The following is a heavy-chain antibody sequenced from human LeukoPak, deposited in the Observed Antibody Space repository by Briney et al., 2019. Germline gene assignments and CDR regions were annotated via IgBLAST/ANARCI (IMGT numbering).Heavy chain of an antibody. CDR1: GFTFSSYA. D-gene: IGHD3-22*01. J-gene: IGHJ3*02. Sequence: PGGSLRLSCAASGFTFSSYAMSWVRQAPGKGLEWVSAISGSGGSTYYADSVKGRFTISRDNSKNTLYLQMNSLRAEDTAVYYCAKAYWNYYDNSGYYYGGAFDIWGQGTMVTVSS. CDR2: ISGSGGST. V-gene: IGHV3-23*01. CDR3: AKAYWNYYDNSGYYYGGAFDI.